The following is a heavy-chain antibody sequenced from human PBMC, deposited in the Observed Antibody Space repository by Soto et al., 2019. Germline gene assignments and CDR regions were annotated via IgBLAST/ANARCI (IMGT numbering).Heavy chain of an antibody. D-gene: IGHD3-22*01. CDR1: GFTFSSYA. Sequence: GGSLRLSCAASGFTFSSYAMHWVRQAPGKALEWVAVISYDGSNKYYADSVKGRFTISRDNAKNTLYLQMNSLRAEDTAVYYCARDSADYYYGSGYGNIQDVFDIWGQGSTVPVSS. V-gene: IGHV3-30-3*01. J-gene: IGHJ3*02. CDR2: ISYDGSNK. CDR3: ARDSADYYYGSGYGNIQDVFDI.